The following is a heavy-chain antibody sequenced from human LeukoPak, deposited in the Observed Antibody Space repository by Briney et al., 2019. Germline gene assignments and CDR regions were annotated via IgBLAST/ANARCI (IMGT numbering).Heavy chain of an antibody. J-gene: IGHJ4*02. CDR2: ISYDGSNK. D-gene: IGHD4-17*01. CDR1: GFTFSSYG. CDR3: LYGDYDFDY. Sequence: GGSLRLSCAASGFTFSSYGMHWVRQAPGKGLEWVAVISYDGSNKYYAHSVKGRFTISRDNSKNTLYLQMNSLSAEDTAVYYCLYGDYDFDYWGQGTLVTVSS. V-gene: IGHV3-30*03.